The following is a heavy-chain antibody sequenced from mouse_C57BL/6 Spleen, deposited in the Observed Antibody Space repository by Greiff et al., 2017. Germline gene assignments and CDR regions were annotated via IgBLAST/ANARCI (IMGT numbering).Heavy chain of an antibody. CDR2: IYPGDGDT. V-gene: IGHV1-82*01. D-gene: IGHD1-1*01. J-gene: IGHJ2*01. CDR1: GYAFSSSW. Sequence: QVQLQQSGPELVKPGASVKISCKASGYAFSSSWMNWVKQRPGKGLEWIGRIYPGDGDTNYNGKFKGKATLTADKSSSTAYMQLSSLTSEDSAVYFCAGPYYYGSKGDYFDYWGQGTTLTVSS. CDR3: AGPYYYGSKGDYFDY.